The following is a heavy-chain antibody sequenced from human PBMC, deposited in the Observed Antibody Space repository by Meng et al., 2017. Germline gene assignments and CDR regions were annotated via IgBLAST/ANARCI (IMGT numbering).Heavy chain of an antibody. V-gene: IGHV6-1*01. D-gene: IGHD2-8*02. CDR2: PFYRTKWYN. CDR1: AVCFSSFSSS. CDR3: ARGVVYAKTCFDY. J-gene: IGHJ4*02. Sequence: PSPPPSPPSLISAVCFSSFSSSCCSFLHSPSRSLLWLCRPFYRTKWYNYYAVSVKSRITINPDTYKNQFPLQLNAMTPENTAVYYCARGVVYAKTCFDYWGQGTLVTVSS.